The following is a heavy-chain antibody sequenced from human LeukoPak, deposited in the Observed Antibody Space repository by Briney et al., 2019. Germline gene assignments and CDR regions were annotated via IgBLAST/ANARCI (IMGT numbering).Heavy chain of an antibody. CDR3: ASDVDTAMVRDY. D-gene: IGHD5-18*01. CDR2: IYYSGST. Sequence: PSETLSITCTVSGGSISSSSYYWGWIRQPPGKGLEWIGSIYYSGSTYYNPSLKSRVTISVDTSKNQFSLKLSSVTAADTAVYYCASDVDTAMVRDYWGQGTLVTVSS. CDR1: GGSISSSSYY. V-gene: IGHV4-39*01. J-gene: IGHJ4*02.